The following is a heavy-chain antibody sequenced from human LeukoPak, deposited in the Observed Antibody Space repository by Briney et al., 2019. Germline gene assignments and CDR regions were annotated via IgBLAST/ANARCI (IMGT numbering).Heavy chain of an antibody. CDR1: GYSISSGYY. J-gene: IGHJ4*02. CDR2: IYHSGST. D-gene: IGHD3-22*01. CDR3: ARELGYYDSSGDGDTDY. Sequence: PSETLSLTCTVSGYSISSGYYWGWIRQPPGKGLEWIGSIYHSGSTYYNPSLKSRVTISVDTSKNQFSLKLSSVTAADTAVYYCARELGYYDSSGDGDTDYWGQGTLVTVSS. V-gene: IGHV4-38-2*02.